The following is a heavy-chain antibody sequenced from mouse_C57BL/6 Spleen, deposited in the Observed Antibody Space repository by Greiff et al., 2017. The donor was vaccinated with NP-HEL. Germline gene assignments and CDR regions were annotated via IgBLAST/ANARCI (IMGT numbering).Heavy chain of an antibody. J-gene: IGHJ4*01. CDR3: ARGGSSGSYAMDY. Sequence: QVHVKQSGAELARPGASVKMSCKASGYTFTSYTMHWVKQRPGQGLEWIGYINPSSGYTKYNQKFKDKATLTADKSSSTAYMQLSSLTSEDSAVYYCARGGSSGSYAMDYWGQGTSVTVSS. D-gene: IGHD3-2*02. CDR2: INPSSGYT. CDR1: GYTFTSYT. V-gene: IGHV1-4*01.